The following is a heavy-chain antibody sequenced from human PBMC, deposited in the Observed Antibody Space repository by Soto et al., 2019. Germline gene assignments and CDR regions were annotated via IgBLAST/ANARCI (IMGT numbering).Heavy chain of an antibody. V-gene: IGHV4-4*07. Sequence: QVQLQESGPGLVKPSETLSLTCSVSGGSINSYYWTWIRQPAGKGLEWIGRMYPSGSTNYNPSLQSRVILAVDTSKNQFSLKLTSVTAADTAVYYCARDRGYADYTYYYGMDVWGQGTTVTVSS. CDR3: ARDRGYADYTYYYGMDV. CDR2: MYPSGST. CDR1: GGSINSYY. D-gene: IGHD3-16*01. J-gene: IGHJ6*02.